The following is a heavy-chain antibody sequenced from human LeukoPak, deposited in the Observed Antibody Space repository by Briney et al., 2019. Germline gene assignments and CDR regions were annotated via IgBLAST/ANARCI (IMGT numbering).Heavy chain of an antibody. V-gene: IGHV1-2*02. CDR1: GYTFIGYY. Sequence: GASVKVSCKASGYTFIGYYMHWVRQAPGHGLEWMGWINPKTLGTNYAQKFRGRVTMTRDTSINTVYMELSSLRSDDTAVYYCARDSLSDDSSGCYDFWGLGTLVTVST. D-gene: IGHD3-22*01. CDR3: ARDSLSDDSSGCYDF. J-gene: IGHJ4*02. CDR2: INPKTLGT.